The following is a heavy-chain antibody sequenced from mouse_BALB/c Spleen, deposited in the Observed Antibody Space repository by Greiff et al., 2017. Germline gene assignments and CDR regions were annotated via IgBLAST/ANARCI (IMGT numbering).Heavy chain of an antibody. CDR1: GFTFSSFG. Sequence: EVQRVESGGGLVQPGGSRKLSCAASGFTFSSFGMHWVRQAPEKGLEWVAYISSGSSTIYYADTVKGRFTISRDNPKNTLFLQMTSLRSEDTAMYYFARDESITTVGFDYWGQGTTLTVSS. CDR3: ARDESITTVGFDY. CDR2: ISSGSSTI. D-gene: IGHD1-1*01. V-gene: IGHV5-17*02. J-gene: IGHJ2*01.